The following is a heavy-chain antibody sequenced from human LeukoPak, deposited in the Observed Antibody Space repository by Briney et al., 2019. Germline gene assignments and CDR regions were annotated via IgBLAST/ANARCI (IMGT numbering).Heavy chain of an antibody. Sequence: GGSLRLSCVASGFTFSDYSMDWVRQAPGAGLEWISYISKNSGSIDYADSVRGRFTVSRDNAKNSLHLQMNSLRVEDTAIHYCARGRNAGGLAYWGQGVLVTVSS. CDR3: ARGRNAGGLAY. J-gene: IGHJ4*02. D-gene: IGHD5-24*01. CDR2: ISKNSGSI. CDR1: GFTFSDYS. V-gene: IGHV3-48*04.